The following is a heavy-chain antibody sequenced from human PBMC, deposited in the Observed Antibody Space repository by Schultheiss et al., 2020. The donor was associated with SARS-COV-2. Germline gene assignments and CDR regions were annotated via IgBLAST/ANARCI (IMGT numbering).Heavy chain of an antibody. CDR2: IKQDGSEK. V-gene: IGHV3-7*01. Sequence: GGSLRLSCAASGFTFSSYWMSWVRQAPGKGLEWVANIKQDGSEKYYVGSVKGRFTISRDNAKNTLYLQMNSLRAEDTAVYYCARDLWLGAGFFDYWGQGTLVTVSS. CDR1: GFTFSSYW. CDR3: ARDLWLGAGFFDY. D-gene: IGHD5-24*01. J-gene: IGHJ4*02.